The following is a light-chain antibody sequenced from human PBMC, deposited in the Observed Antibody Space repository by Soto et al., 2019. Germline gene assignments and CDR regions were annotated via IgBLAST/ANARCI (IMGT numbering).Light chain of an antibody. V-gene: IGKV1-5*01. CDR3: KQSKSFPLT. J-gene: IGKJ4*01. CDR1: QSISNW. CDR2: HAS. Sequence: DIQMTQSPTTLSGSVGDGVTITCRASQSISNWLAWYQQKPGTAPKVLIYHASNLQSGVPSRFSGSRSGTDFTLTISSLQPEDFATYYCKQSKSFPLTFGGGTKVDIK.